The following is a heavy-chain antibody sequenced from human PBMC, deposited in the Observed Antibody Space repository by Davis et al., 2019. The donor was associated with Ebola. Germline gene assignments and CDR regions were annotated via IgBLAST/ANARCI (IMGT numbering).Heavy chain of an antibody. Sequence: GESLKISCAASGFTFNYYAMSWVRQAPGKGLEWVSLIGGGGDDTYYPDSVKGRFTISRDNSKNTLYLQMNSLRAEDTAVYYCAKVGGDLFGVVPLDYWGQGTLVTVSS. CDR2: IGGGGDDT. CDR1: GFTFNYYA. J-gene: IGHJ4*02. CDR3: AKVGGDLFGVVPLDY. D-gene: IGHD3-3*01. V-gene: IGHV3-23*01.